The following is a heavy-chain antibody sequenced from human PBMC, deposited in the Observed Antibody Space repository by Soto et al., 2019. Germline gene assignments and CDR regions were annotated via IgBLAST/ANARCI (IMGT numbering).Heavy chain of an antibody. J-gene: IGHJ4*02. D-gene: IGHD3-9*01. V-gene: IGHV3-11*01. Sequence: GGSLRLSSATSGFTFSDYYISWIRQAPGKGLEWVSYISSSGSTIYYADSVKGRFTISRDNAKNSLYLQMNSLRAEDTAVYYCARDLHDILTGYYPPFDYWGQGTLVTVSS. CDR1: GFTFSDYY. CDR3: ARDLHDILTGYYPPFDY. CDR2: ISSSGSTI.